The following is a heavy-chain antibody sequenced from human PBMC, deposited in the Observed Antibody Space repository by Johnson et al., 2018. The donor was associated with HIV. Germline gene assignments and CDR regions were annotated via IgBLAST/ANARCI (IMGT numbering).Heavy chain of an antibody. CDR1: GFTFDDYA. J-gene: IGHJ3*02. D-gene: IGHD3-16*01. Sequence: VQLVESGGGLVQPGRSLRLSCAASGFTFDDYAMHWVRQAPGKGLEWVSGISWNSGTIGYADSVKGRFTISRDNAKNSLYLQMNSLRAEDTPVYYCARDGGGRDAFDIWGQGAMVTVSS. CDR2: ISWNSGTI. CDR3: ARDGGGRDAFDI. V-gene: IGHV3-9*01.